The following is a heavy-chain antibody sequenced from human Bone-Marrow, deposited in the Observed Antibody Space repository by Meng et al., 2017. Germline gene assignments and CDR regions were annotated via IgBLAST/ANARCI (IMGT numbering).Heavy chain of an antibody. J-gene: IGHJ4*02. Sequence: ASVKVSCKVSGYTLTELSMHWVRQAPGKGLEWMGGFDPEDGEIIYAQKFQGRVTMTEDTSTDTAYMELSSLRSEDTAVYYCATRILSNYYGSGSYYSEYWGQGTLVTVSS. CDR3: ATRILSNYYGSGSYYSEY. CDR2: FDPEDGEI. V-gene: IGHV1-24*01. D-gene: IGHD3-10*01. CDR1: GYTLTELS.